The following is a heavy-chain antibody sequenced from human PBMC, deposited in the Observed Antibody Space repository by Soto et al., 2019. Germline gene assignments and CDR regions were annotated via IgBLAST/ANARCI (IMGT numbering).Heavy chain of an antibody. CDR2: ISTRSSTI. V-gene: IGHV3-48*01. CDR3: AKEGGTLGTSASYGFDY. CDR1: GFPFSAYI. J-gene: IGHJ4*02. D-gene: IGHD3-16*01. Sequence: GGSLRLSCAVSGFPFSAYIMNWVRQAPGKGLEWVSYISTRSSTIYYADSVKGRFTISRDNSKNTVFLQMNSLRGEDTAVYYCAKEGGTLGTSASYGFDYWGQGSRVTVSS.